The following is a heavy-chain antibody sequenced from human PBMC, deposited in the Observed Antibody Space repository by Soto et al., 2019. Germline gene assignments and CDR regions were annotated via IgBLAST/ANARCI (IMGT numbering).Heavy chain of an antibody. Sequence: EEQLAESGGGLVQPGGSLRLSCAASGLVISSSYMGWVRQAPGKGLEWVSGLYVDGRTYYTESVKDRFTISRDDSKNTVYLQMNGLRVDDTAIYYCARQVGSYWYFDLWGRGTLVTVSS. CDR3: ARQVGSYWYFDL. CDR2: LYVDGRT. CDR1: GLVISSSY. J-gene: IGHJ2*01. D-gene: IGHD1-26*01. V-gene: IGHV3-66*04.